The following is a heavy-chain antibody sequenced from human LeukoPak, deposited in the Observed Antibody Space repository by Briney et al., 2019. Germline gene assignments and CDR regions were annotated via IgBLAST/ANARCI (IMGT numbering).Heavy chain of an antibody. J-gene: IGHJ6*02. V-gene: IGHV4-30-4*01. CDR1: GGSIGSGDYY. CDR2: IYYSGST. CDR3: ARVVRDYYYGMDV. D-gene: IGHD1-26*01. Sequence: PSQTLSLTCTVSGGSIGSGDYYWSWIRQPPGKGLEWFGYIYYSGSTYYNPSLKSRVTISVDTSKNQFSLKLSSVTAADTAVYYCARVVRDYYYGMDVWGQGTTVTVSS.